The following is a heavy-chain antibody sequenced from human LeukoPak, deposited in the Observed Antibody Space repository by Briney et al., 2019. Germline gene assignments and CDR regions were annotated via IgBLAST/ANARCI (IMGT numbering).Heavy chain of an antibody. CDR1: GGSISSSSYY. CDR3: ARDKSRLAAAGIYGY. J-gene: IGHJ4*02. CDR2: IYYSGST. Sequence: SETLSLTCTVSGGSISSSSYYWGWIRQPPGKGLEWIGSIYYSGSTYYNPSLKSRVTISVDTSKNQFSLKLSSVTAADTAVYYCARDKSRLAAAGIYGYWGQGTLVTVSS. V-gene: IGHV4-39*07. D-gene: IGHD6-13*01.